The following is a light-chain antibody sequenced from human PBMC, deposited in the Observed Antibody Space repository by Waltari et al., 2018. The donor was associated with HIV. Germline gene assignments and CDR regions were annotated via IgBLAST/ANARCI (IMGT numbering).Light chain of an antibody. J-gene: IGLJ2*01. Sequence: QSALAQPASVSGSPGQSITISCSGTTSDVGGSIYVSWYQHHPGKGPKLIIFDVIKRPPGISGRFSGSKSGNTASLTISGLQTEDEADYYCSSYTSTGTWVFGGGTKLTVL. CDR1: TSDVGGSIY. V-gene: IGLV2-14*03. CDR3: SSYTSTGTWV. CDR2: DVI.